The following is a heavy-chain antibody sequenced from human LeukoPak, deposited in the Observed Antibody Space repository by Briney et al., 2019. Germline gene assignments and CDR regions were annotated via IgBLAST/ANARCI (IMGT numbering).Heavy chain of an antibody. V-gene: IGHV1-18*01. Sequence: ASVKVSCKASGYTFTRNGISWVRQAPGQGLEWMGWISAYNGNTNYAQKFQGRVTMTTDTSTGTAHMELRSLRSDDTAVYYCARVDGSPDYWGQGTLVTVSS. J-gene: IGHJ4*02. CDR2: ISAYNGNT. CDR1: GYTFTRNG. CDR3: ARVDGSPDY. D-gene: IGHD3-22*01.